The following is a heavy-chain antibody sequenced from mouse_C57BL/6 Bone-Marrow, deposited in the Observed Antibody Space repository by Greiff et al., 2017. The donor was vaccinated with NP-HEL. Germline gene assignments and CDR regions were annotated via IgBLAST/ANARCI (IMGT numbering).Heavy chain of an antibody. J-gene: IGHJ4*01. V-gene: IGHV1-18*01. CDR3: AIYYDYDGGDYYAMDY. Sequence: VQLKQSGPELVKPGASVTIPCTASGYTFTDYNMDWVKQSHGKSLEWIGDINPNNGGTIYNQKFKGKATLTVDKSSSTAYMELRSLTSEETAVYYCAIYYDYDGGDYYAMDYWGQGTSVTVSS. CDR1: GYTFTDYN. CDR2: INPNNGGT. D-gene: IGHD2-4*01.